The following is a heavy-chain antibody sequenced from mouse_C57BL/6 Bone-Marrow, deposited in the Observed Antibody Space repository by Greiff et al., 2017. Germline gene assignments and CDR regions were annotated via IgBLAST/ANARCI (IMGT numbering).Heavy chain of an antibody. CDR1: GYTFTDYY. D-gene: IGHD2-3*01. V-gene: IGHV1-75*01. CDR3: ARRELGYSGY. CDR2: IFPGSGST. Sequence: VQLQQSGPELVKPGASVKISCKASGYTFTDYYINWVKQRPGQGLEWIGWIFPGSGSTYYNEKFKGKATLTVDQSSSTAYMLLSSLTSEDSAVYFCARRELGYSGYWGQGTTLTVSS. J-gene: IGHJ2*01.